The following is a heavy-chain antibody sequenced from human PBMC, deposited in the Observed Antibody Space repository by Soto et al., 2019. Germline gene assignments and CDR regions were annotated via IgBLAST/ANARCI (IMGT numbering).Heavy chain of an antibody. Sequence: SVKVSCKASGGTFSSYAISWVRQAPGQGLEWMGGIIPIFGTANYAQKFQGRVTITADESTSTAYMELSSLRSEDTAVYFCSRELVVLVPAEDGYYGMDVWGQGTTVTVS. CDR3: SRELVVLVPAEDGYYGMDV. D-gene: IGHD2-2*01. V-gene: IGHV1-69*13. CDR2: IIPIFGTA. CDR1: GGTFSSYA. J-gene: IGHJ6*02.